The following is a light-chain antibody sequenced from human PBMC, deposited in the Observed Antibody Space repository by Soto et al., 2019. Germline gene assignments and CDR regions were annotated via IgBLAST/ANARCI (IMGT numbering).Light chain of an antibody. J-gene: IGLJ1*01. CDR1: SSDVGAYNY. CDR2: DVS. Sequence: QSALTQPASVSGSPGQSITISCTGTSSDVGAYNYVSWYQQHPGEAPKLMIYDVSNRPSGVSNRFSGSKSGNTASLMISRLQADDEADYYCSSYTTSTTLVFGTGTKLTVL. CDR3: SSYTTSTTLV. V-gene: IGLV2-14*03.